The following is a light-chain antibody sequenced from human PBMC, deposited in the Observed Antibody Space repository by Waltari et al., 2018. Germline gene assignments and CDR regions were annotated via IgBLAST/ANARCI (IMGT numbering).Light chain of an antibody. Sequence: DIQMTQSPSSLSASVGDTVAITCRASKSISNYLNWYQQKPGQAPKLLIYAASSLQSEDSSRFSGSGSGTGFTLTIRRLQPEDFATCYCQQSLIPPPFTFGQGTRLDIK. CDR1: KSISNY. CDR3: QQSLIPPPFT. V-gene: IGKV1-39*01. CDR2: AAS. J-gene: IGKJ5*01.